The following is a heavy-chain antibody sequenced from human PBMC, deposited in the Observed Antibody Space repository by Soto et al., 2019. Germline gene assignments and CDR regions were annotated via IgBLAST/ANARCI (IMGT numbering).Heavy chain of an antibody. D-gene: IGHD3-10*01. Sequence: QVQLVESGGGVVQPGGSLRLSCAASGFTFSSYGMHWVRQAPGKGLEWVAVIWYDGSNKYYADSVKGRFTISRDNSKNTLDLQMNSLRAEDTAVYYCARDPRGFGKGAEYFQHWGQGTLVTVSS. CDR1: GFTFSSYG. J-gene: IGHJ1*01. CDR2: IWYDGSNK. V-gene: IGHV3-33*01. CDR3: ARDPRGFGKGAEYFQH.